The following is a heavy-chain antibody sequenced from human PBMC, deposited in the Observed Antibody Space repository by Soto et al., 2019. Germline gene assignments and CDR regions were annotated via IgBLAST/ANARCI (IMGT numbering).Heavy chain of an antibody. CDR2: IFYSGTA. CDR3: AGTVYGTAYFDP. Sequence: PSETLSLTCTVSGDSISSGNHYWSWIRQPPGKGLEWIGYIFYSGTAYYNPSLKSRLTISVDTPKNQFSLKLSSVTAADTAVYYCAGTVYGTAYFDPWGQGSLVTVSS. D-gene: IGHD1-1*01. CDR1: GDSISSGNHY. J-gene: IGHJ5*02. V-gene: IGHV4-30-4*01.